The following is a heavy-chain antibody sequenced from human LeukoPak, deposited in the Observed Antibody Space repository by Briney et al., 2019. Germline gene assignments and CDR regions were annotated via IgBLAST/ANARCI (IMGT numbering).Heavy chain of an antibody. CDR1: GFTFSSYS. CDR2: ISSSSSTI. J-gene: IGHJ3*02. D-gene: IGHD4-17*01. CDR3: ARDRIPYGDYLGTGSDAFDI. V-gene: IGHV3-48*04. Sequence: GSLRLSCAASGFTFSSYSMNWARQAPGKGLEWVSYISSSSSTIYYADSVKGRFTISRDNAKNSLYLQMNSLRAEDTAVYYCARDRIPYGDYLGTGSDAFDIWGQGTMVTVSS.